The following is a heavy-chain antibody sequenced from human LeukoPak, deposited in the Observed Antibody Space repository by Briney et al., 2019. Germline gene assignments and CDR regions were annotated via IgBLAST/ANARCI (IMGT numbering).Heavy chain of an antibody. J-gene: IGHJ4*02. Sequence: GASVKVSCKASGGTFSSYAISWVRQAPGQGLEWMGGIIPIFGTANYAQKFQGRVTITADESTRTAYMELSSLRSEDTAVYSCAASAWFLTAAAGISRPTPLDYWGQGTLVTVSS. CDR3: AASAWFLTAAAGISRPTPLDY. V-gene: IGHV1-69*13. D-gene: IGHD6-13*01. CDR2: IIPIFGTA. CDR1: GGTFSSYA.